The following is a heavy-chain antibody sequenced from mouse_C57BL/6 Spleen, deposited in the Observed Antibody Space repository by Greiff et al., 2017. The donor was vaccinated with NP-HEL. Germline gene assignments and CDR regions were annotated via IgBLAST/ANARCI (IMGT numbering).Heavy chain of an antibody. CDR1: GYTFTSYW. CDR2: IDPSDSET. Sequence: QVQLQQPGAELVRPGSSVKLSCKASGYTFTSYWMHWVKQRPIQGLEWIGNIDPSDSETHSNQKLKDKGTLTVDKSSSTAYMQLSSLTSEDSAVSYCARGDYDGYYVGYWGKGTTLTVSS. J-gene: IGHJ2*01. D-gene: IGHD2-3*01. CDR3: ARGDYDGYYVGY. V-gene: IGHV1-52*01.